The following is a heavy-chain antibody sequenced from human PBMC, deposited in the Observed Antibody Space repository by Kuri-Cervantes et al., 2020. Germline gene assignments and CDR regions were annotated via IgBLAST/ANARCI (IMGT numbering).Heavy chain of an antibody. D-gene: IGHD6-13*01. J-gene: IGHJ5*02. CDR1: GYTFTGYY. CDR3: ARGQEYSSSWYGLWGAQGSHNWFDP. CDR2: INPNSGGT. Sequence: ASVKVSCKASGYTFTGYYMHWVRQAPGQGLEWMGWINPNSGGTNYAQKFQGRVTMTRDTSISTAYMELSRLRSDDTAVYYCARGQEYSSSWYGLWGAQGSHNWFDPRGQGTLVTVSS. V-gene: IGHV1-2*02.